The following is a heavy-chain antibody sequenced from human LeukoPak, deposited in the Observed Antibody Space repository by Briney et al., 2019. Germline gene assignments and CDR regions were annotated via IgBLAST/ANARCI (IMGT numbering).Heavy chain of an antibody. CDR2: IYTGGDT. V-gene: IGHV3-53*01. CDR3: AKARIVVVPPADALDV. CDR1: GLIVSSNY. Sequence: PGGSLRLSCAVSGLIVSSNYMSWVRQAPGKGLEWVSVIYTGGDTYYVDSVKGRFTVSRDNSKNNLYLQMNSLRPEDTAVYYCAKARIVVVPPADALDVWGQGTMVTVSS. D-gene: IGHD3-22*01. J-gene: IGHJ3*01.